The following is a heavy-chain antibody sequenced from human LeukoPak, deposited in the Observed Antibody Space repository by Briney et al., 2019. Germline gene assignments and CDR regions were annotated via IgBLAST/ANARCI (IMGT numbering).Heavy chain of an antibody. V-gene: IGHV1-69*02. J-gene: IGHJ5*02. D-gene: IGHD2-21*01. CDR1: GGTFSSYT. CDR3: ARSKGQGDPGFDP. CDR2: IIPILGIA. Sequence: ASVKVSCKASGGTFSSYTISWVRQAPGQGLEWMGRIIPILGIANYAQKFQGRVTITADKSTSTAYMELSSLRSEDTAVYYWARSKGQGDPGFDPWGQGTLVTVSS.